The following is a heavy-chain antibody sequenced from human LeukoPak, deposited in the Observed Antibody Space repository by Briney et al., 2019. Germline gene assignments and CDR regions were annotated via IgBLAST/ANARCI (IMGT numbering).Heavy chain of an antibody. D-gene: IGHD3-22*01. J-gene: IGHJ4*02. CDR1: GYTFSTYD. Sequence: ASAKVSCKASGYTFSTYDITWVRQATGQGLEWMGWMNPNSGDTAYAQKFQGRVAMTRDTSISTAYMELSSLRSEDTAVYYCARGLGDYYDTSGYYYAVPAHWGQGTLVTVSS. CDR2: MNPNSGDT. CDR3: ARGLGDYYDTSGYYYAVPAH. V-gene: IGHV1-8*01.